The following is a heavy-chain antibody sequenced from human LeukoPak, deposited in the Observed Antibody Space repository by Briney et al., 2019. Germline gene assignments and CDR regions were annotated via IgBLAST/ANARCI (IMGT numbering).Heavy chain of an antibody. D-gene: IGHD3-10*01. CDR2: INHSGST. CDR1: GGSISSYY. J-gene: IGHJ5*02. CDR3: ARVRGGP. Sequence: SETLSLTCTVSGGSISSYYWSWIRQPPGKGLEWIGEINHSGSTNYNPSLKSRVTISVDTSKNQFSLKLSSVTAADTAVYYCARVRGGPWGQGTLVTVSS. V-gene: IGHV4-34*01.